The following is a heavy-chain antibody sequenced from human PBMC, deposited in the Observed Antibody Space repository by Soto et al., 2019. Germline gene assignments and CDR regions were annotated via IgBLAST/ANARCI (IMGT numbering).Heavy chain of an antibody. CDR3: ARTYNWNDPPWAENYYGMDV. D-gene: IGHD1-20*01. Sequence: QVQLVQSGAEVKKPGSSVKVSCKASGGTFSSYAISWVRQAPGQGLEWMGGIIPIFGTANYAQKFQGRVTITADEATSTAYMELSSLRSEDTAVYYCARTYNWNDPPWAENYYGMDVWGQGTTVTVSS. CDR2: IIPIFGTA. V-gene: IGHV1-69*12. CDR1: GGTFSSYA. J-gene: IGHJ6*02.